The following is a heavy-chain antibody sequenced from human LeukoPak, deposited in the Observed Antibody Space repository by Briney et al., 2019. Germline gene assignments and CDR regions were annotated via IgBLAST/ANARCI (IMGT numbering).Heavy chain of an antibody. CDR3: ARDGVEMATITQSQRLKIYYYYYMDV. J-gene: IGHJ6*03. D-gene: IGHD5-24*01. V-gene: IGHV3-66*02. Sequence: QPGGSLRLSCAASGFTFSSNYMSWVRQAPGKGLEWVSVIYSGGSTYYADSVKGRFTISRDNSKNTLYLQMNSLRAEDTAVYYCARDGVEMATITQSQRLKIYYYYYMDVWGKGTTVTVSS. CDR1: GFTFSSNY. CDR2: IYSGGST.